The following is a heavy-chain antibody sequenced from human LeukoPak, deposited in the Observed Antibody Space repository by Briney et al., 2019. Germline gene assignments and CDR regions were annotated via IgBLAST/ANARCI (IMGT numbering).Heavy chain of an antibody. V-gene: IGHV3-21*01. CDR2: ISSSSSYI. CDR1: GFTFSSYS. D-gene: IGHD1-7*01. Sequence: GGSLRLSCAASGFTFSSYSMNWVRQAPGKGLEWVSSISSSSSYIYYADSVKGRFTISRDNAKNSLYLQMNSLRAEDTAVYYCTRDQSITGTTGDYYYMDVWGKGTTVTVSS. CDR3: TRDQSITGTTGDYYYMDV. J-gene: IGHJ6*03.